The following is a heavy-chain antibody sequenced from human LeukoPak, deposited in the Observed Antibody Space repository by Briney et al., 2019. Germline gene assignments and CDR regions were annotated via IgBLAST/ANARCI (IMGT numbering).Heavy chain of an antibody. CDR3: AKVYIAAAGYFDY. V-gene: IGHV3-23*01. D-gene: IGHD6-13*01. Sequence: GGSPRLSCAASGFTFSSYGMTWVRQSPGKGLEWVSHMSGSGGSTYYADSVKGRFTISRDNSKNTLYLQMNSLRAEDTAVYYCAKVYIAAAGYFDYWGQGTLVTVSS. J-gene: IGHJ4*02. CDR1: GFTFSSYG. CDR2: MSGSGGST.